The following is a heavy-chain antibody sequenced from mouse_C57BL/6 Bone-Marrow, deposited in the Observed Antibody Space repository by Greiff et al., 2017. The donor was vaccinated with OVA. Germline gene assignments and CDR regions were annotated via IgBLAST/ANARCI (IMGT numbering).Heavy chain of an antibody. D-gene: IGHD2-1*01. Sequence: QVQLKQPGAELVMPGASVKLSCKASGYTFTSYWMHWVKQRPGQGLEWIGEIDPSDSYTNYNQKFKGKSTLTVDKSSSTAYMQLSSLTSEDSAVYYCARGSYGNYRDYYAMDYWGQGTSVTVSS. J-gene: IGHJ4*01. V-gene: IGHV1-69*01. CDR3: ARGSYGNYRDYYAMDY. CDR2: IDPSDSYT. CDR1: GYTFTSYW.